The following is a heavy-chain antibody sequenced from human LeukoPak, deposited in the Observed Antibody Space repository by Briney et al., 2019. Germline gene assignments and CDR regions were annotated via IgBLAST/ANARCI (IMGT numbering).Heavy chain of an antibody. V-gene: IGHV4-39*07. CDR2: IYYSGST. J-gene: IGHJ6*03. Sequence: SETLSLTCTVSGGSISSSSYYWGWIRQPPGKGLEWIGSIYYSGSTYYNPSLKSRVTISVDTSKNQFSLKLSSVTAADTAVYYCARLSGYSYGNCYYYYMDVWGKGTTVTISS. CDR3: ARLSGYSYGNCYYYYMDV. CDR1: GGSISSSSYY. D-gene: IGHD5-18*01.